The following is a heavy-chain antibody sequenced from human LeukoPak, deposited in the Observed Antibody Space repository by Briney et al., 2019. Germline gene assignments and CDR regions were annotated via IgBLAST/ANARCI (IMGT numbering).Heavy chain of an antibody. Sequence: GGSLRLSCAASGFTFSSYWMSWVRQAPGKGLEWVANIKQDGSEKYYVDSVKGRFSISRDNAKNSLYLQTNSLRAEDTAVYFCARAYSSSWLAYYYYSMDVWGQGTTVTVSS. CDR1: GFTFSSYW. J-gene: IGHJ6*02. D-gene: IGHD6-13*01. CDR2: IKQDGSEK. V-gene: IGHV3-7*01. CDR3: ARAYSSSWLAYYYYSMDV.